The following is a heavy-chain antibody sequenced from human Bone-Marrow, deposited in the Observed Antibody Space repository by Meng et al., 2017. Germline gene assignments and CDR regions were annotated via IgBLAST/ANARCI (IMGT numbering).Heavy chain of an antibody. Sequence: QVQVQQWGAGLLKPSETLSLTCAFYGGSFSAYDWSWIRQPPGKGLEWLGQINHSGSTNDNPSLKSRVTISIDTSRNQLSLKLSSVTAADTAVYYCRLAYCMGDCVDYWGQGTLVPFSS. CDR1: GGSFSAYD. V-gene: IGHV4-34*01. D-gene: IGHD2-21*01. CDR2: INHSGST. J-gene: IGHJ4*02. CDR3: RLAYCMGDCVDY.